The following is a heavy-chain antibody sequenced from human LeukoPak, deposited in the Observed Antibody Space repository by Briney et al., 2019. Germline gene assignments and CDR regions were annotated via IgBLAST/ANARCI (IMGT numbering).Heavy chain of an antibody. J-gene: IGHJ4*02. CDR2: VYSGGST. CDR1: GFTFSSYA. V-gene: IGHV3-53*01. D-gene: IGHD3-22*01. Sequence: PGGSLRLSCAASGFTFSSYAMSWVRQAPGKGLEWVSVVYSGGSTFYADSVKGRFTISRDNSENTLYLQMNSLRVEDTAVYYCARLANPSGYWDWGQGTLVTVSS. CDR3: ARLANPSGYWD.